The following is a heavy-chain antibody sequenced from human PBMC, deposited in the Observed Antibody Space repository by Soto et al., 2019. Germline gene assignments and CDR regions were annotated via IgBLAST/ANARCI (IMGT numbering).Heavy chain of an antibody. V-gene: IGHV1-24*01. Sequence: GASVKVSCKVSGYTLTELSMHWVRQAPGKGLEWMGGFDPEDGETIYAQKFQGRVTMTEDTSTDTAYMELSSLRSEDTAVYYCATDREGITIFGVVRGLFAYWGQGTLVTVSS. D-gene: IGHD3-3*01. J-gene: IGHJ4*02. CDR2: FDPEDGET. CDR3: ATDREGITIFGVVRGLFAY. CDR1: GYTLTELS.